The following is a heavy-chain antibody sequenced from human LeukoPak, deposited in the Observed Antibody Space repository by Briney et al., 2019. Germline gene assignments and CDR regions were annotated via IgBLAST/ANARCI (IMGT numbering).Heavy chain of an antibody. CDR1: GFTFSSYG. D-gene: IGHD2-2*01. V-gene: IGHV3-30*18. CDR2: VSFDGNNK. CDR3: AKPRYCSSTSCLTLIDY. J-gene: IGHJ4*02. Sequence: GRSLRLSCAASGFTFSSYGMHWVRQAPGKGLEWVAIVSFDGNNKNYADSVRGRFTVSRDNSKNTLYLQMNGLRAEDTAVYYCAKPRYCSSTSCLTLIDYWGQGTLVTVSS.